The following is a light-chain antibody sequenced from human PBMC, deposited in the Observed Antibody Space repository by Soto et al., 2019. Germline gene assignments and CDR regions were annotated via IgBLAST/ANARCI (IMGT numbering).Light chain of an antibody. V-gene: IGKV3-15*01. Sequence: EIVMPQSPATLSVSPGERAPLSCRASQSVSSNLAWYQQKPGQAPRLLIYGASTRATGIPARFSGSGSGTEFTLTISSLQSEDFAVYYCQQYNNWPTTVGQGTKVDIK. CDR2: GAS. CDR3: QQYNNWPTT. J-gene: IGKJ1*01. CDR1: QSVSSN.